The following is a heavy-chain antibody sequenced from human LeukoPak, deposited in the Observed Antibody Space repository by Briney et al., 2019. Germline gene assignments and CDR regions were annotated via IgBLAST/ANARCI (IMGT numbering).Heavy chain of an antibody. CDR2: ISAYNGNT. Sequence: ASVKVSCKASGYTFTSYGISWVRQAPGQGLEWMGWISAYNGNTNYAQKLQGRVTMTTDTSTSTAYMELRSLRSDDTAVYYCARGGYSGYGPGLMGYFFDHGAQGPLVTV. CDR3: ARGGYSGYGPGLMGYFFDH. V-gene: IGHV1-18*01. J-gene: IGHJ4*02. D-gene: IGHD5-12*01. CDR1: GYTFTSYG.